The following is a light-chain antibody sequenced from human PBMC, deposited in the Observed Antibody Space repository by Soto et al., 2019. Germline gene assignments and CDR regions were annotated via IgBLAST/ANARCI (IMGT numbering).Light chain of an antibody. CDR1: SSNIGSNT. V-gene: IGLV1-44*01. Sequence: QSVLTQPPSASGTPGQRITISCSGSSSNIGSNTVNWYQQLPGTAPKLLIYSNNQRPSGVPDRFSGFKSGTSASLAISGLQSEDESDYYCAAWDDSLNGLVVFGGGTQLTVL. J-gene: IGLJ2*01. CDR3: AAWDDSLNGLVV. CDR2: SNN.